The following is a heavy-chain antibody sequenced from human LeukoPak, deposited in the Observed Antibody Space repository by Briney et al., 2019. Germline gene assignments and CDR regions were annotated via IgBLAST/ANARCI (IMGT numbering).Heavy chain of an antibody. D-gene: IGHD1-14*01. V-gene: IGHV3-23*01. Sequence: PGGSLRLSCAASGFTFRSHAMSWVRQAPGKGLEWVSSISGSGDTTFYADSAKGRFIISRDNSKNTLDLQMNSLRAEDTAVYYCAKCLGTLGPFDNWGQGTLVTVSS. CDR2: ISGSGDTT. CDR3: AKCLGTLGPFDN. J-gene: IGHJ4*02. CDR1: GFTFRSHA.